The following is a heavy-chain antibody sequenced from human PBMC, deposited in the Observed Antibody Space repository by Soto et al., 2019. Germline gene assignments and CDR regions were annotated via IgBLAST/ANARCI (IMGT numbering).Heavy chain of an antibody. V-gene: IGHV3-48*02. CDR1: GFTFTSYS. CDR3: VRGGATIFDY. Sequence: GGSLRLSCAASGFTFTSYSMNWVRQAPGKGLEWVSYISSSSSSTIYYADSMKGRFTISRDHAKNSLYLQVNSLRDEDTAVYYCVRGGATIFDYWGRGTLVTVSS. CDR2: ISSSSSSTI. J-gene: IGHJ4*02. D-gene: IGHD1-26*01.